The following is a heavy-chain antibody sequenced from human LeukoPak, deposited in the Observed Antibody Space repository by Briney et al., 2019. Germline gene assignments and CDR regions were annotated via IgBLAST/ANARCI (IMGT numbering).Heavy chain of an antibody. D-gene: IGHD6-19*01. Sequence: ASVKVSCKASGYTFTGYYMHWVRQAPGQGLEWMGWINPNSGGTNYAQKFQGRVTMTRDTSISTAYMELSRLRSDDTAGYYCARDSSGWSPYFDYWGQGTLVTVSS. J-gene: IGHJ4*02. CDR3: ARDSSGWSPYFDY. V-gene: IGHV1-2*02. CDR1: GYTFTGYY. CDR2: INPNSGGT.